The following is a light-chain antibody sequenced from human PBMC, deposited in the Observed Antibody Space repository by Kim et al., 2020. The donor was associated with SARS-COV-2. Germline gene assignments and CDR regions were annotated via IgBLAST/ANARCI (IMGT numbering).Light chain of an antibody. CDR3: CSYAGSFTWV. CDR2: EIS. Sequence: GQSISISCTGTRSDVGNFNLVSWYQQYPGKAPKVIIFEISQRPSGVSSRFSGSRSGNTASLTISGLQAEDEADYFCCSYAGSFTWVFGGGTQLTVL. V-gene: IGLV2-23*02. CDR1: RSDVGNFNL. J-gene: IGLJ3*02.